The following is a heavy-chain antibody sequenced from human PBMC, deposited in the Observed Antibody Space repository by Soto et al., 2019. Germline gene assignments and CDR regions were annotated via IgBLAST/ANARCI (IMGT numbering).Heavy chain of an antibody. Sequence: PSETLSLTCTVSGGSINYSYWTWIRQPPGKGLEWIGYISYTGSANYNASLKSRLTISVDTSKNQFSLKLSSVTAADTAVYYCARDRRTGTIFGNYYYYGMDVWGQGTTVTVSS. V-gene: IGHV4-59*01. CDR1: GGSINYSY. J-gene: IGHJ6*02. D-gene: IGHD3-3*01. CDR2: ISYTGSA. CDR3: ARDRRTGTIFGNYYYYGMDV.